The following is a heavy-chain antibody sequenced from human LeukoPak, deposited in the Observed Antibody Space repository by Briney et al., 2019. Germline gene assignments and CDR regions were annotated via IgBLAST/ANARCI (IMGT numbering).Heavy chain of an antibody. J-gene: IGHJ4*02. Sequence: PGGSLRLSCAASGFTVSSHYMSWVRQAPGKGLEWVSVIFSDGSTYYADSVRGRFTISRDTSKNTLYLQMSSLRVEDTAVYYCARDYGGGYSYGYYFDYWGQGTLVTVSS. D-gene: IGHD5-18*01. CDR3: ARDYGGGYSYGYYFDY. CDR1: GFTVSSHY. CDR2: IFSDGST. V-gene: IGHV3-53*01.